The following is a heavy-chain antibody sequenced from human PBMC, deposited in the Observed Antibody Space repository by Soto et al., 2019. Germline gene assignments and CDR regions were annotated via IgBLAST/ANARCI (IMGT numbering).Heavy chain of an antibody. V-gene: IGHV4-59*08. CDR1: GGSISSYY. D-gene: IGHD2-15*01. CDR3: ARHCSGGSCYLNFDY. J-gene: IGHJ4*02. Sequence: QVQLQGSGPGLVKPSETLSLTCTVSGGSISSYYWSWIRQPPGKGLEWIGYIYYSGGTNYNPSLKCRVTISVDTSKNQFSLKLSSVTAADTAVYYCARHCSGGSCYLNFDYWGQGTLVTVSS. CDR2: IYYSGGT.